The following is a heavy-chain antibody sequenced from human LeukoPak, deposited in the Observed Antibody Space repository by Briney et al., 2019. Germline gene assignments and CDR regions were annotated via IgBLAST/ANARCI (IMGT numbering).Heavy chain of an antibody. J-gene: IGHJ5*02. Sequence: GASVTVSCKASGYTFTSYGISWVRQAPGQGLEWMGWINTNTGNPTYAQGFTGRFVFSLDTSVSTAYLQISSLKAEDTAVYYCARDCRSSSWRSGWYEVTYWSDPWGQGTLVTVSS. V-gene: IGHV7-4-1*02. D-gene: IGHD6-13*01. CDR2: INTNTGNP. CDR1: GYTFTSYG. CDR3: ARDCRSSSWRSGWYEVTYWSDP.